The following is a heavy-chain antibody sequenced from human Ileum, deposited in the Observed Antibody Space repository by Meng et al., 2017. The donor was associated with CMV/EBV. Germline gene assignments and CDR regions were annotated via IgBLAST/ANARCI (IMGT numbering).Heavy chain of an antibody. D-gene: IGHD6-13*01. Sequence: QVQLQQSGSGLVKTSQTPLLICAISGDSVSSTTVTWNWIRQSPSRGLEWLGRTYYRSKWFNDYALSVRGRITINPDISKNQLSLQLNSVTPEDTAVYYCVRLTGNSWLDYWGRGTLVTVSS. V-gene: IGHV6-1*01. J-gene: IGHJ4*02. CDR3: VRLTGNSWLDY. CDR2: TYYRSKWFN. CDR1: GDSVSSTTVT.